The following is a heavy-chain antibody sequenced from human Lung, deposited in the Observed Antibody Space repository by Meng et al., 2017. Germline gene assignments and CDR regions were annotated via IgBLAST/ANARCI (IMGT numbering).Heavy chain of an antibody. V-gene: IGHV4-34*01. Sequence: QVQLQQWGAGSLKPSDTLSLPCVVSGGAFRDDYCSWIRQPPGKGLEWIGEIKHSGSTNYNPSLESRATISVDTSQNNLSLKLSSVTAADSAVYYCARGPTTMSHDFDYWGQGTLVTVSS. CDR3: ARGPTTMSHDFDY. J-gene: IGHJ4*02. D-gene: IGHD4-11*01. CDR2: IKHSGST. CDR1: GGAFRDDY.